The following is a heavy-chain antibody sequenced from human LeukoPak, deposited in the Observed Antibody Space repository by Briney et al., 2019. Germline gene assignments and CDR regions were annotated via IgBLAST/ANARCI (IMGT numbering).Heavy chain of an antibody. CDR1: GFTFSSYA. D-gene: IGHD5-18*01. Sequence: PGGSLRLSCAASGFTFSSYAMSWVRQAPGKGLEWVANIKQDGSEKYYVDSVKGRFTISRDNAKNSLYLQMNSLRAEDTAVYYCASDLMVAAMATFDYWGQGTLVTVSS. CDR3: ASDLMVAAMATFDY. V-gene: IGHV3-7*01. J-gene: IGHJ4*02. CDR2: IKQDGSEK.